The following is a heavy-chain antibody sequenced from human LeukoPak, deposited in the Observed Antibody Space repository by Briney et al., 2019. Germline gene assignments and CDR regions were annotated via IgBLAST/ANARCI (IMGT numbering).Heavy chain of an antibody. V-gene: IGHV3-74*01. CDR3: ARAYGSGSQVINYFDF. Sequence: GGCLRLSCAASGFTFRTYWMHWVRQAPGKGLVWVSGINSDGSTTTYADSVKGRFTISRDNAKNTLYLQMNSLRPEDTAVYYCARAYGSGSQVINYFDFWGQGALVTVSS. CDR2: INSDGSTT. J-gene: IGHJ4*02. D-gene: IGHD3-10*01. CDR1: GFTFRTYW.